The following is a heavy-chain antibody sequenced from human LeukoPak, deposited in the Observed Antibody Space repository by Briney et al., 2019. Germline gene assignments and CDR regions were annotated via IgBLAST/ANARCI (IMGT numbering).Heavy chain of an antibody. J-gene: IGHJ6*03. V-gene: IGHV3-30*02. CDR1: GFTFRSYG. CDR3: AKDRCSNGIGCYYYYMDV. Sequence: GGSLRLSCAASGFTFRSYGMHWVRQAPGKGLGWVAYIQNDGSNAQYADSVKGRFSISRDSSKNILYLQMNSLRAEDTAVYYCAKDRCSNGIGCYYYYMDVWGKGTTVTISS. CDR2: IQNDGSNA. D-gene: IGHD2-8*01.